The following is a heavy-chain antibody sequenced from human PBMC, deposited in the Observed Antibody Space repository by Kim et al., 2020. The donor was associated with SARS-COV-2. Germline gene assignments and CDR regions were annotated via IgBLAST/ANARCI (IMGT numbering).Heavy chain of an antibody. CDR3: ARDSATYYDFWSGKGWFDP. CDR1: GFTFSSYG. CDR2: IWYDGSNK. V-gene: IGHV3-33*01. Sequence: GGSLRLSCAASGFTFSSYGMHWVRQAPGKGLEWVAVIWYDGSNKYYADSVKGRFTISRDNSKNTLYLQMNSLRAEDTAVYYCARDSATYYDFWSGKGWFDPWGQGTLVTVSS. D-gene: IGHD3-3*01. J-gene: IGHJ5*02.